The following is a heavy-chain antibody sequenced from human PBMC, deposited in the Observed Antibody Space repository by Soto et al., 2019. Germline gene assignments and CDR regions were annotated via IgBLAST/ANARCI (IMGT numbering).Heavy chain of an antibody. J-gene: IGHJ5*02. CDR2: ISYDGSNK. V-gene: IGHV3-30*18. CDR3: AKRGYGPYNWFYX. Sequence: PGGSLRLSCAASGFTFSSYGMHWVRQAPGKGLEWVSFISYDGSNKYYADSVKGRFTISRDNSKKTLYLQMNSLRAEDTAVYYCAKRGYGPYNWFYXWGQGTLFTVSX. CDR1: GFTFSSYG. D-gene: IGHD5-18*01.